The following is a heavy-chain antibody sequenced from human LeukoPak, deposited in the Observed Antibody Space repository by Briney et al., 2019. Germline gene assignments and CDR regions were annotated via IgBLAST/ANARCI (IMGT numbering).Heavy chain of an antibody. Sequence: ASVKVSFKASGYTFTSYDINWVRQATGQGIEWMGWMNPNSGNTGYAQKFQGRVTTTRNTSISTPYMELSSLRSEDTAVYYCGGATPPPSCSSTSCFKPFDYWGQGTLVTVSS. J-gene: IGHJ4*02. CDR3: GGATPPPSCSSTSCFKPFDY. V-gene: IGHV1-8*01. CDR1: GYTFTSYD. CDR2: MNPNSGNT. D-gene: IGHD2-2*01.